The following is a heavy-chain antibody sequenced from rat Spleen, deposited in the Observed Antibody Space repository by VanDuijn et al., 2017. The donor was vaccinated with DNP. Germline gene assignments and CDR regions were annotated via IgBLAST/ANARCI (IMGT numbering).Heavy chain of an antibody. V-gene: IGHV5-31*01. D-gene: IGHD1-6*01. CDR3: SRMYYGYSDY. Sequence: EVQLVETGGGLVQPGRSLKLSCVASGFTFNNYWMAWIRQVPGKGLEWVASITGSGGSSYYPDSVKGRFTVSRDNARSTLYLQMDSLRSEDTATYYCSRMYYGYSDYWGQGVMVTVSS. J-gene: IGHJ2*01. CDR1: GFTFNNYW. CDR2: ITGSGGSS.